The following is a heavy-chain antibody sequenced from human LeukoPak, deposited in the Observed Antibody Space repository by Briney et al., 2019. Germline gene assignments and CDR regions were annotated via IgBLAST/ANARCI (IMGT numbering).Heavy chain of an antibody. CDR3: ARVHLAYCSGDCYTYAEYFQH. D-gene: IGHD2-21*02. CDR1: GYTFTSYG. J-gene: IGHJ1*01. V-gene: IGHV1-18*01. Sequence: ASVKVSCKASGYTFTSYGISWVRQAPGQGLEWMGWISAYNGNTNYAQKLQGRVTMTTDTSTSTAYMELRSLRSDDTAVYYCARVHLAYCSGDCYTYAEYFQHWGQGTLATVSS. CDR2: ISAYNGNT.